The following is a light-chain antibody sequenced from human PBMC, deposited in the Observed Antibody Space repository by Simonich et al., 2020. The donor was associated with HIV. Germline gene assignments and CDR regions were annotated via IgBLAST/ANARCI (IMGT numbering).Light chain of an antibody. CDR1: SSNIGSKT. V-gene: IGLV1-44*01. Sequence: QSVLTQPPSASGTPGQRVIISCSGISSNIGSKTVNWYQQVPGTAPKFLIYSNNQRPSGVPDRFSGSKSGTSASLAISGLQSEDEADYYCAARDDSLNGPWVFGGGTKLTVL. CDR3: AARDDSLNGPWV. CDR2: SNN. J-gene: IGLJ3*02.